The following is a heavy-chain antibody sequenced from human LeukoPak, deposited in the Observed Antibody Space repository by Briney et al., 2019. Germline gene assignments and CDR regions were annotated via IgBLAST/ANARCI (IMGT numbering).Heavy chain of an antibody. CDR1: GFTFSSYA. Sequence: GGSLRLSCAVSGFTFSSYAMSWVRQAPGKGLEWVSTISGSGGRTYYADSVKGRFTISRDNSKNTLYLQMNSLRVEDTAVYYCAEWQLVGPYYYYYGMDVWGQGTTVTVSS. V-gene: IGHV3-23*01. J-gene: IGHJ6*02. CDR3: AEWQLVGPYYYYYGMDV. CDR2: ISGSGGRT. D-gene: IGHD6-6*01.